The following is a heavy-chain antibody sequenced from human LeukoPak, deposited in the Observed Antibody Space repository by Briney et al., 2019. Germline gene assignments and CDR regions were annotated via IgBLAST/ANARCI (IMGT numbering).Heavy chain of an antibody. CDR1: GGSISSSSYY. Sequence: SETLSLTCTVSGGSISSSSYYWGWIRQPPGKGLEWIGSIYYSGSTYYNPSLKSRVTISVDTSKNQFSLKLSSVTAADTAVYYCARTGIALSRKKTKVPVAAAGRRVPERYFDYWGQGTLVTVSS. J-gene: IGHJ4*02. CDR2: IYYSGST. CDR3: ARTGIALSRKKTKVPVAAAGRRVPERYFDY. D-gene: IGHD6-13*01. V-gene: IGHV4-39*07.